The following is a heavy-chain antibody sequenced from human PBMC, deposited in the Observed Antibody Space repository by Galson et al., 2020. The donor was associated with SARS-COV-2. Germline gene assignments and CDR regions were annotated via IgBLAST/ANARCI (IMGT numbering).Heavy chain of an antibody. D-gene: IGHD3-10*01. Sequence: ETSETLSLTCTVSGGSISSGGYYWNWIRQHPGKGLEWVGYIYYSGSTYYTYYNPSLKSRVTISMDTSKNHFSLDLTSVTAADTAVYYCVRDVVRGFNPREAFFDYWGQGTLVTVSS. J-gene: IGHJ4*02. CDR2: IYYSGST. CDR3: VRDVVRGFNPREAFFDY. CDR1: GGSISSGGYY. V-gene: IGHV4-31*03.